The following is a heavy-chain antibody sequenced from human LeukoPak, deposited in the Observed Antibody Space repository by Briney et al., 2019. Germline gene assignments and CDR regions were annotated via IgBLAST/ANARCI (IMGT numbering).Heavy chain of an antibody. D-gene: IGHD2-8*01. CDR1: GGSFSGYY. V-gene: IGHV4-34*01. J-gene: IGHJ5*02. Sequence: SETLSLTCAVYGGSFSGYYWSWIRQPPGKGLEWIGEINHSGSTNYNPSLKSRVTISVDTSKNQFSLKLSSVTAADTAVYYCARLKKDIVLMVYARCANWFDPWGQGTLVTVSS. CDR3: ARLKKDIVLMVYARCANWFDP. CDR2: INHSGST.